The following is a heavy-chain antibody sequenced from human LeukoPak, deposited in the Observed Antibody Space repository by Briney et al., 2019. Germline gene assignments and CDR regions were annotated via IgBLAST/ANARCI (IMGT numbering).Heavy chain of an antibody. J-gene: IGHJ6*03. Sequence: ALVKVSCKASGYTFTGYYMHWVRQAPGQGLEWMGWINPNSGGTNYAQKFQGRVTMTRDTSISTAYMELSRLRSDDTAVYYCARDYREVLWFGESLYYYYMDVWGKGTTVTISS. CDR1: GYTFTGYY. D-gene: IGHD3-10*01. CDR2: INPNSGGT. CDR3: ARDYREVLWFGESLYYYYMDV. V-gene: IGHV1-2*02.